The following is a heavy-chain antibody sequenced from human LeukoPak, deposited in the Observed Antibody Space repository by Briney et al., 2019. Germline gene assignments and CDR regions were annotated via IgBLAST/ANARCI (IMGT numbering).Heavy chain of an antibody. CDR2: INHSGST. CDR3: ARGLRYSSSWYGRPFDY. D-gene: IGHD6-13*01. V-gene: IGHV4-34*01. J-gene: IGHJ4*02. CDR1: GGSFSGYY. Sequence: PSETLSLTCAVYGGSFSGYYWSWIRQPPGKGLEWIGEINHSGSTNYDPSLKSRVTISVDTSKNQFSLKLSSVTAADTAVYYCARGLRYSSSWYGRPFDYWGQGTLVTVSS.